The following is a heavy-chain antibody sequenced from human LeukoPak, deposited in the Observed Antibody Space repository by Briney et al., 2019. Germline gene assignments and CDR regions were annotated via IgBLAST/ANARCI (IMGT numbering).Heavy chain of an antibody. CDR3: ARAYCSSTSCYFDY. J-gene: IGHJ4*02. V-gene: IGHV4-59*01. CDR2: IYYSGST. Sequence: PSETLSLTCTVSGGPISSYYWSWIRQPPGKGLEGIGYIYYSGSTNYNPSLKSRVTISVDTSKNQFSLKLSSVTAADTAVYYCARAYCSSTSCYFDYWGQGTLVTVSS. CDR1: GGPISSYY. D-gene: IGHD2-2*01.